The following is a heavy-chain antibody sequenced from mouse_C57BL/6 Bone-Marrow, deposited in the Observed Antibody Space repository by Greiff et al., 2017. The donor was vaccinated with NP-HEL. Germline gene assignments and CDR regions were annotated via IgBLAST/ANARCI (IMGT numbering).Heavy chain of an antibody. J-gene: IGHJ2*01. CDR1: EYDFPSHD. CDR2: INSDGGST. D-gene: IGHD2-5*01. Sequence: EVQRVESGGGLVQPGESLKLSCESNEYDFPSHDMSWVRKTPEKRLELVAAINSDGGSTYYPDTMERRFIISSDNTKKTLYLQMSSLRSEDTALYYCASEGASSNYYFDYWGKGTTLTVSS. CDR3: ASEGASSNYYFDY. V-gene: IGHV5-2*01.